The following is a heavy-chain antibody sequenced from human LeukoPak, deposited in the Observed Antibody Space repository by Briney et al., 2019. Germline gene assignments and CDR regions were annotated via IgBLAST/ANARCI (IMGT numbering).Heavy chain of an antibody. V-gene: IGHV4-59*01. CDR3: AREVYSNYVYYFDY. D-gene: IGHD4-11*01. Sequence: PSETLSLTCTVSGGSISSYYWSWIRQPPGKGLEWIGYIYYSGSTNYNPSLKSQVTISVDTSKNQFSLKLSSVTAADTAVYYCAREVYSNYVYYFDYWGQGTLVTVSS. CDR2: IYYSGST. CDR1: GGSISSYY. J-gene: IGHJ4*02.